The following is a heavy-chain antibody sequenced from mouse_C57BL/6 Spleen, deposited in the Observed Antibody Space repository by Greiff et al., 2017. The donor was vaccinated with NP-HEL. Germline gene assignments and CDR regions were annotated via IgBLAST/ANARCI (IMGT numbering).Heavy chain of an antibody. Sequence: VQLVESGAELARPGASVKLSCKASGYTFTSYGISWVKQRTGQGLEWIGEIYPRSGNTYYNEKFKGKATLTADKSSSTAYMELRSLTSEDSAVYFCARSATAQAPYYAMDYWGQGTSVTVSS. V-gene: IGHV1-81*01. D-gene: IGHD3-2*02. CDR2: IYPRSGNT. J-gene: IGHJ4*01. CDR1: GYTFTSYG. CDR3: ARSATAQAPYYAMDY.